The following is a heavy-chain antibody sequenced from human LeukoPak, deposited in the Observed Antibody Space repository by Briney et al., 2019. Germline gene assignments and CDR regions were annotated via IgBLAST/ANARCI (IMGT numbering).Heavy chain of an antibody. V-gene: IGHV3-30*04. J-gene: IGHJ4*02. D-gene: IGHD4-17*01. CDR2: ISSDGSNK. Sequence: PRGSLRLSCAASGFTFSNYAMHWVRQAPGKGLKWVAVISSDGSNKYYADSMKGRFTISRDNSKNTLYLQMNSLRAEDTAVYYCARNGEYLDYWGQGTLVTVSS. CDR1: GFTFSNYA. CDR3: ARNGEYLDY.